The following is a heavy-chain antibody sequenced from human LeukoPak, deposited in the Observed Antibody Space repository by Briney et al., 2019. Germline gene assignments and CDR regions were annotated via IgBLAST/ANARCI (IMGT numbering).Heavy chain of an antibody. D-gene: IGHD3-22*01. Sequence: SETLSLTCTVSGGSISSSSYYWGWIRQPPGKGLEWIGSIYYSGSTYYNPSLKSRVTISVDTSKNQFSLKLSSVTAADTAVYYCARDHGEYYYDSSGYYFGYWGQGTLVTVSS. V-gene: IGHV4-39*07. CDR2: IYYSGST. CDR1: GGSISSSSYY. J-gene: IGHJ4*02. CDR3: ARDHGEYYYDSSGYYFGY.